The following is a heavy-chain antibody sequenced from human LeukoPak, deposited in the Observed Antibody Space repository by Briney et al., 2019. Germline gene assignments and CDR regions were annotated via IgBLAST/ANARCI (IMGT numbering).Heavy chain of an antibody. J-gene: IGHJ5*02. CDR3: ARERVVPNWFDP. D-gene: IGHD2-2*01. CDR1: GGSISSGGYY. Sequence: PSETLSLTCTVSGGSISSGGYYWSWIRQHPGKGLEWIGYIYYSGSTYYNPSLKSRVAISVDTSKNQFSLKLSSVTAADTAVYYCARERVVPNWFDPWGQGTLVTVSS. CDR2: IYYSGST. V-gene: IGHV4-31*03.